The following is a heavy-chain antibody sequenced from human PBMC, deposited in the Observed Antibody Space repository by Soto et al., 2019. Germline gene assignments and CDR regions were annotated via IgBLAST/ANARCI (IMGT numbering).Heavy chain of an antibody. CDR1: GFTFSSYW. CDR3: ARAASDKAFLTGYYLVYYMEV. J-gene: IGHJ6*03. V-gene: IGHV3-7*01. Sequence: EVHLVESGGGLVQPGGSLRLSCAASGFTFSSYWMTWVRQAPGKGLEWVANINQDGSEKHYVDSVKGRFIISRDNAKILPYLQRNRQSGEDTAVSYCARAASDKAFLTGYYLVYYMEVWGKWTSVTVSS. D-gene: IGHD3-9*01. CDR2: INQDGSEK.